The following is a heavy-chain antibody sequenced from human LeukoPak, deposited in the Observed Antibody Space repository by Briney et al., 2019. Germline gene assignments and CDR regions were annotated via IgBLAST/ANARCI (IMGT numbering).Heavy chain of an antibody. CDR3: ARGYVFPLAVAGYYFDY. J-gene: IGHJ4*02. Sequence: SETLSLTCTVSGGSISSYYWSWIRQPPGKGLEWIGYIYYSGSTNYNPSLKGRVTISLDTSKNQVSLKLSSVTAADTAVYYCARGYVFPLAVAGYYFDYWGQGTLVTVSS. D-gene: IGHD6-13*01. CDR1: GGSISSYY. V-gene: IGHV4-59*08. CDR2: IYYSGST.